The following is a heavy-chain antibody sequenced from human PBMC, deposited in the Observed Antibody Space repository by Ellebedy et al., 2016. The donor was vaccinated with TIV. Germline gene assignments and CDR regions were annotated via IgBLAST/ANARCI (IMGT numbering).Heavy chain of an antibody. V-gene: IGHV3-7*01. CDR2: KKEDGSEK. CDR3: ARRGYFDL. CDR1: GYIFSSYW. Sequence: GESLKISCAASGYIFSSYWMSWVRQAPGKGLEWVANKKEDGSEKHYVDCGKGRLTISRDNANNSLYLQMNSLRAEETAVYYCARRGYFDLWGRGTLVTVSS. J-gene: IGHJ2*01.